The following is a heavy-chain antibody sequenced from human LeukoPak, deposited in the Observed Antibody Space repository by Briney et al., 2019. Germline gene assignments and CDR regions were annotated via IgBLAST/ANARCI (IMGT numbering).Heavy chain of an antibody. CDR1: GYSISSGYY. V-gene: IGHV4-38-2*01. D-gene: IGHD5-18*01. CDR2: IYHSGST. CDR3: ARTDTAMVIFAFDI. J-gene: IGHJ3*02. Sequence: SSETLSLTCAVSGYSISSGYYWGWIRQPPGKGLEWIGSIYHSGSTYYNPSLKSRVTISVDTSKNQFSLKLSSVTAADTAVYYCARTDTAMVIFAFDIWGQGTMVTVSS.